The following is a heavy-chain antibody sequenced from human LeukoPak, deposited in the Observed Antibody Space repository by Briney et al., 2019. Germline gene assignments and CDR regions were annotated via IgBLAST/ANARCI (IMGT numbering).Heavy chain of an antibody. J-gene: IGHJ4*02. CDR3: ARYYGSGVFNYFDY. CDR2: ISSSSSYI. Sequence: GGSLRLSCAASGFTFSSYSMNWVRQAPGKGLEWVSSISSSSSYIYYADSVKGRFTISRDNAKNSLYLQMNSLGAEDTAVYYCARYYGSGVFNYFDYWGQGTLVTVSS. V-gene: IGHV3-21*01. CDR1: GFTFSSYS. D-gene: IGHD3-10*01.